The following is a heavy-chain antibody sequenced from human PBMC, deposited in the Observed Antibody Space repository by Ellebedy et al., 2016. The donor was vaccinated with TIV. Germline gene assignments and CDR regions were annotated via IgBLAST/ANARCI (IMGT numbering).Heavy chain of an antibody. D-gene: IGHD5-12*01. CDR1: GFTFSNNA. J-gene: IGHJ4*02. CDR2: ISGSGRST. V-gene: IGHV3-23*01. Sequence: PGGSLRLSCAASGFTFSNNAMTWVRQAPGKGLEWVSAISGSGRSTYYGDSVTGRFTISRDNSKNTLYLQMNSLRAEDTAVYYCAKDRGYSDNDQYWGQGTLVTVSS. CDR3: AKDRGYSDNDQY.